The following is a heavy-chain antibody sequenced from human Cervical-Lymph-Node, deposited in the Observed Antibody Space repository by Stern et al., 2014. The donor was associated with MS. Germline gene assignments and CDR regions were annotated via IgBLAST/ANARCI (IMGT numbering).Heavy chain of an antibody. CDR1: GYTFTSYW. Sequence: MQLVQSGPEVKRPGESLKISCQASGYTFTSYWIGWVRQMPGKGLEWIAIIFPGGSDIRYSPSFQGQVTISADKSSSTAYLQWNNLKASDTAIYYCATQRYFDYWGQGTLVTVSS. CDR2: IFPGGSDI. CDR3: ATQRYFDY. V-gene: IGHV5-51*01. J-gene: IGHJ4*02.